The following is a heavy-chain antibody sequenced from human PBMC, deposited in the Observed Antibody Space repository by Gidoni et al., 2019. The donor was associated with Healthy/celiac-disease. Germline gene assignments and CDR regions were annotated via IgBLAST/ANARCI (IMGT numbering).Heavy chain of an antibody. V-gene: IGHV2-70*15. Sequence: QVTLRESGPALVKPTQTLTLTCTFSGFSLSTSGMCVSWIRQPPGKALEWLARIDWDDDKYYSTSLKTRLTISKDTSKNQVVLTMTNMDPVDTATYYCARICPYYYDSSGYSTPWGQGTLVTVSS. CDR1: GFSLSTSGMC. CDR2: IDWDDDK. J-gene: IGHJ5*02. D-gene: IGHD3-22*01. CDR3: ARICPYYYDSSGYSTP.